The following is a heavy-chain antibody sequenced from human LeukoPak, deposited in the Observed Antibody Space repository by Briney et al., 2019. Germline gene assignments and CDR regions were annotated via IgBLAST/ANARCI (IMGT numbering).Heavy chain of an antibody. J-gene: IGHJ4*02. D-gene: IGHD6-19*01. Sequence: PSETLSLTCTVSGGSISPDYWSWIRQPPGKGLEWIGYTYYTGTTNYNPSLKSRVTISVDTSKNQFSLKLSSVTAADTAVYYCAREAVAGTGVIDYWGQGTLVTVSS. CDR1: GGSISPDY. CDR3: AREAVAGTGVIDY. CDR2: TYYTGTT. V-gene: IGHV4-59*01.